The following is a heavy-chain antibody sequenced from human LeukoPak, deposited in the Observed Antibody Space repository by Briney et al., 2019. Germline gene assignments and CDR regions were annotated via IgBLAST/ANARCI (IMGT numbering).Heavy chain of an antibody. J-gene: IGHJ3*02. V-gene: IGHV4-31*03. CDR2: IYYSGST. D-gene: IGHD3-16*01. Sequence: SETLSLTCTVSGGSISSGGYYWSWIRQRPGKGLEWIGYIYYSGSTYYNPSLKSRVTISVDTSKNQFSLKLSSVTAADTAVYYCARDNDGGGAFDIWGQGTMVTVSS. CDR1: GGSISSGGYY. CDR3: ARDNDGGGAFDI.